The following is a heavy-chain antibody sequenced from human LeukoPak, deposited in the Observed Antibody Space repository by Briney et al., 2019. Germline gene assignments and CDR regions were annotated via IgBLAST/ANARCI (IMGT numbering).Heavy chain of an antibody. Sequence: GGSLRLSCAASGFTFSSYGMHWVRQAPGKGLEWVAVISYDGSNKYYADSVKGRFTISRDNSKNTLYLQMNSLRAEDTAVYYCAKGLGSGWYEYYFDYWGQGTLVTVSS. CDR2: ISYDGSNK. J-gene: IGHJ4*02. CDR3: AKGLGSGWYEYYFDY. D-gene: IGHD6-19*01. V-gene: IGHV3-30*18. CDR1: GFTFSSYG.